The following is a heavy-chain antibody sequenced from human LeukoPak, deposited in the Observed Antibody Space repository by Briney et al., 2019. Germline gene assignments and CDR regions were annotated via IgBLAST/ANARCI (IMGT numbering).Heavy chain of an antibody. V-gene: IGHV3-15*01. CDR3: TTFDYAAFLI. CDR2: IKSKTDGGTR. J-gene: IGHJ3*02. CDR1: GFTSSNAR. Sequence: PGGSLRLSCAVSGFTSSNARMRWVRQAPGKGLEWVGRIKSKTDGGTRDYAAPVKGRFTISRDDSKNTLYLQMNSLKTEDTAVYYCTTFDYAAFLIWGQGTMVTVSS. D-gene: IGHD4/OR15-4a*01.